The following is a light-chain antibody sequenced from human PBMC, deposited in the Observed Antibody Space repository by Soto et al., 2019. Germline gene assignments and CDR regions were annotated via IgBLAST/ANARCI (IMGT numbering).Light chain of an antibody. Sequence: GDRVTITCRASQSISNYFNWYQQKPGKAPKLLIYAASTLQSGVPSRFSGSGSGTDFTLTISSLQPEDFASYYCQQSYTTPYTFGQGTKLEIK. CDR1: QSISNY. V-gene: IGKV1-39*01. CDR3: QQSYTTPYT. J-gene: IGKJ2*01. CDR2: AAS.